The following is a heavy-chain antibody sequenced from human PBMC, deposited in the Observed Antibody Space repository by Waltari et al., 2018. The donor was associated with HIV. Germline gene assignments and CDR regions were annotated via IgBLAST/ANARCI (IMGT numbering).Heavy chain of an antibody. D-gene: IGHD1-26*01. CDR3: ARAYYGSPSYYFDY. J-gene: IGHJ4*02. Sequence: QVQLVESGGGVVKPGRSLRLSCAASGFTFSNYGMHWVRQAPGKGLEGVAVRWYDGSNKYYADSVKGRFTISRDNSKNTLYLQMNSLRAEDTAVYYCARAYYGSPSYYFDYWGQGTLVTVSS. V-gene: IGHV3-33*01. CDR1: GFTFSNYG. CDR2: RWYDGSNK.